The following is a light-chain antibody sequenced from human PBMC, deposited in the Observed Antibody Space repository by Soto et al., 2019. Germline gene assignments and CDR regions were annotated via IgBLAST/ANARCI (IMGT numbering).Light chain of an antibody. V-gene: IGKV1-39*01. CDR3: QERYSTPYT. J-gene: IGKJ2*01. CDR1: QSISIY. CDR2: AAS. Sequence: DIQMTQSPSSLSASVGDRVTITCRASQSISIYLHLYQQQPGKAPMLLIYAASSLQSVVPSRCSGSGSGTYLPLTISSLQPEVFATYYCQERYSTPYTFGQGTKLEIK.